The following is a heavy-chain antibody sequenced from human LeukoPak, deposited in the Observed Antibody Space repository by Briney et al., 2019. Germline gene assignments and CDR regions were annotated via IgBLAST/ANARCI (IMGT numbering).Heavy chain of an antibody. V-gene: IGHV3-23*01. D-gene: IGHD3-9*01. CDR1: GFTFSSYA. CDR2: ISGSGGSR. J-gene: IGHJ4*02. CDR3: AKEGGATYYDILTGYPHYYFDY. Sequence: GGSLRLSCAASGFTFSSYAMSWVRQAPGKGLEWVSAISGSGGSRYYADSVKGRFTISRDNSKNTLYLQMNSLRAEDTAVYYCAKEGGATYYDILTGYPHYYFDYWGQGTLVTVSS.